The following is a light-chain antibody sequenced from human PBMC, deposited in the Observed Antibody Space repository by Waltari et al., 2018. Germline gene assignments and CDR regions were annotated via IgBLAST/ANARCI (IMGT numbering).Light chain of an antibody. Sequence: IVLTQSPGTLSLSPGERATLSCRASQSVSMSLAWYQQKPGQAPKLLIYGASTRATGIPDRFTCSGSGTDFSLTISSLEPEDFAIYFCQHYVRLPATFGQGTKVEIK. J-gene: IGKJ1*01. V-gene: IGKV3-20*01. CDR1: QSVSMS. CDR3: QHYVRLPAT. CDR2: GAS.